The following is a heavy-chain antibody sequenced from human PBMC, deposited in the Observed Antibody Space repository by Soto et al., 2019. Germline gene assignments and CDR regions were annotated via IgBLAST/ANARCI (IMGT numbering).Heavy chain of an antibody. D-gene: IGHD3-22*01. CDR3: ARTRGYYDSSGYPDY. V-gene: IGHV3-21*01. CDR2: ISSSSSYI. CDR1: GFTFSSYS. J-gene: IGHJ4*02. Sequence: EVQLVESGGGLVKPGGSLRLSCAASGFTFSSYSMNWVRQAPGKGLEWVSSISSSSSYIYYADSVKGRFTISRDNAKNSLYLQMNSLRAEDTAVYYCARTRGYYDSSGYPDYWGQGTLVTVSS.